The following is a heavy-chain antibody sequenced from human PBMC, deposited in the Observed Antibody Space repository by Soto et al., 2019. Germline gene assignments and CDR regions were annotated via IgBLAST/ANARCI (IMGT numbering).Heavy chain of an antibody. Sequence: GGSLRLSCAASGFTFSSYAMSWVRQAPGKGLEWVSAISGSGGSTYYADSVKGWFTNSRDNSKNTLNLQMNSLRADDTAVYYCAKFIAVAGPYWYFDLWGRGTLVTVSS. V-gene: IGHV3-23*01. CDR3: AKFIAVAGPYWYFDL. CDR2: ISGSGGST. J-gene: IGHJ2*01. CDR1: GFTFSSYA. D-gene: IGHD6-19*01.